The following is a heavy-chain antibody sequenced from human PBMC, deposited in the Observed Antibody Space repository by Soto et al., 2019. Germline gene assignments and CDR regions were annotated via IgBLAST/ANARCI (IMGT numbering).Heavy chain of an antibody. J-gene: IGHJ6*02. CDR1: GYMFTSYD. CDR2: MNPNSGNT. CDR3: ARIPSYDTIGPLDYYSGMDV. D-gene: IGHD3-22*01. Sequence: QVQLVQSGAEVKKPGASVTVSCTASGYMFTSYDIGWVRQATGQGLEWMGWMNPNSGNTGYAQNFQGRVTMTSHTSMGTAYMELSSLRSDDTAVYYCARIPSYDTIGPLDYYSGMDVWGQGTTVTVSS. V-gene: IGHV1-8*01.